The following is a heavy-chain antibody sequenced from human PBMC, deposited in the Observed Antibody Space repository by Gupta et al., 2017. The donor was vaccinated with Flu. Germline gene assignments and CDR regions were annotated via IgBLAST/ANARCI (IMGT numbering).Heavy chain of an antibody. CDR3: ARADQLLRYAFDI. Sequence: RQAPGKGLEWVAVIWYDGSNKYYADSVKGRFTISRDNSKNTLYLQMNSLRAEDTAVYYCARADQLLRYAFDIWGQGTMVTVSS. J-gene: IGHJ3*02. V-gene: IGHV3-33*01. CDR2: IWYDGSNK. D-gene: IGHD2-2*01.